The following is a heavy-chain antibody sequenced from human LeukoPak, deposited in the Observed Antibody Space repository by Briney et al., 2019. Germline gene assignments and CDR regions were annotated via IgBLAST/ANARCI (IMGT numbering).Heavy chain of an antibody. J-gene: IGHJ6*03. CDR2: ISSSGSSM. CDR3: AREPRGHSYGYVGYYYMDV. CDR1: GFTFSSYE. V-gene: IGHV3-48*03. Sequence: GSLRLFCVVSGFTFSSYEMNWVRQAPGKGLEWVSYISSSGSSMYYADSVKGRFTISRDNAKNSLYLQMNSLRAEDTAVYYCAREPRGHSYGYVGYYYMDVWGKGTTVTVS. D-gene: IGHD5-18*01.